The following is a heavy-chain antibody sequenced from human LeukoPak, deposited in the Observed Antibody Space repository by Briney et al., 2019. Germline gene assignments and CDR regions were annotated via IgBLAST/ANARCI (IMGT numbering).Heavy chain of an antibody. CDR1: GFTFGSYS. Sequence: GGSLRLSCAASGFTFGSYSMNWVRQAPGKGLEWVSSISSSSSYIYYADSVKGRFTISRDNAKNSLYLQMNSLRAEDTAEYYCARVPSSGRYDYWGQGTLVTVSS. D-gene: IGHD6-19*01. CDR2: ISSSSSYI. CDR3: ARVPSSGRYDY. J-gene: IGHJ4*02. V-gene: IGHV3-21*01.